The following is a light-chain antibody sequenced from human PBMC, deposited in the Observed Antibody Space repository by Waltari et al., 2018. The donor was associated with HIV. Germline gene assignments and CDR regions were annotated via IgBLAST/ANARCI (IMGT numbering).Light chain of an antibody. CDR3: SSYTSSNTLV. CDR2: EVS. J-gene: IGLJ2*01. V-gene: IGLV2-14*01. CDR1: SSDVGGYSY. Sequence: QSALTQPASVSGSPGQSITISCTGTSSDVGGYSYVSWYQHHPGKAPKLMIYEVSNRPSGVSNRFSGSKSGNTASLTISGLQAEDEADYYCSSYTSSNTLVFGGGT.